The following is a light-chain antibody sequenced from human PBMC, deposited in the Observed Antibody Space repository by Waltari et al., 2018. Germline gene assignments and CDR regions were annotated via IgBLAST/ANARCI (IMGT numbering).Light chain of an antibody. CDR3: TSYITTRGDWV. CDR2: EDS. Sequence: QSALTQPASVSGSPGQSITISCTGTSSDVGGYNLVSWHQHHPVKAPNLIIYEDSNRPSRVSNRFSGSKSGNTASLTISGLQAEDEADYYCTSYITTRGDWVFGGGTKLTVL. CDR1: SSDVGGYNL. V-gene: IGLV2-14*01. J-gene: IGLJ3*02.